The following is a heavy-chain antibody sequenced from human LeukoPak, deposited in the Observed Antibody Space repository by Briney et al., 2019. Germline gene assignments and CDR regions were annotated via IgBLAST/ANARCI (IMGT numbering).Heavy chain of an antibody. J-gene: IGHJ4*02. V-gene: IGHV3-9*01. Sequence: TGRSLRLSCAASGFTFDDYAMHWVRQAPGKGLEWVSGISWNSGSIGYADSVKGRFTISRDNAKNSLYLQMNSLRAEDTAVYYCARGYSGYGLLIYYFDYWGQGTLVTVSS. D-gene: IGHD5-12*01. CDR1: GFTFDDYA. CDR2: ISWNSGSI. CDR3: ARGYSGYGLLIYYFDY.